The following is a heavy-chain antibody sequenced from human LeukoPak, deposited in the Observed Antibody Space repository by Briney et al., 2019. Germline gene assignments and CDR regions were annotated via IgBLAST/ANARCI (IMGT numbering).Heavy chain of an antibody. CDR2: IYHSGST. CDR1: GYSISSGYY. CDR3: AREGWGSVYAFDI. D-gene: IGHD7-27*01. J-gene: IGHJ3*02. V-gene: IGHV4-38-2*02. Sequence: PSETLSLTCAVSGYSISSGYYWGWIRQPPGKGLEWIGSIYHSGSTYYNPSLKSRVTISVDTSKNQFPLKLSSVTAADTAAYYCAREGWGSVYAFDIWGQGTMVTVSS.